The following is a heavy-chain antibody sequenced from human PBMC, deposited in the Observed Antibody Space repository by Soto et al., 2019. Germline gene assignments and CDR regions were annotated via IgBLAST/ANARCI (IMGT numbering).Heavy chain of an antibody. J-gene: IGHJ4*02. Sequence: GGSLRLSYAASGFTFISFGMSWVRQAPGKGLEWVANIKQDGSEKYYVDSVKGRFTISRDNAKNSLYLQMNSLRAEDTAVYYCARDSDYWGQGTLVTVSS. CDR2: IKQDGSEK. V-gene: IGHV3-7*01. CDR1: GFTFISFG. CDR3: ARDSDY.